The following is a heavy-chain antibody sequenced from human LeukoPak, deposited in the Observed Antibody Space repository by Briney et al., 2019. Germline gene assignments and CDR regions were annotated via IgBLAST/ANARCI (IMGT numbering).Heavy chain of an antibody. D-gene: IGHD6-19*01. J-gene: IGHJ3*02. V-gene: IGHV3-48*03. CDR3: ARDRRYSSGWYGAFDI. CDR2: IYTSGSTI. CDR1: GFNFSYYE. Sequence: RGSLRLSCAASGFNFSYYEMNWVRQAPGKGLEWVSYIYTSGSTIYYADSVKGRFTISRDNAKNSMYLQMNSLRADDTAVYYCARDRRYSSGWYGAFDIWGQGTMVTVSS.